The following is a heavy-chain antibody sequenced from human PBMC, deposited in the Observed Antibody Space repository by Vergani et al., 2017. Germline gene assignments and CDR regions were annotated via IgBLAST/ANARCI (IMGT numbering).Heavy chain of an antibody. Sequence: EVQLLESGGGLVQPGGSLRLSCAASGFTFSSYAMSWVRQAPGKGLEWVSAISGSGGSTYYADSVKGRFTISRDNSKNTLYLQMNSLRAEDTAVYYCAXNSGSYYYYYGMDVWGQGTTVTVSS. CDR3: AXNSGSYYYYYGMDV. J-gene: IGHJ6*02. CDR1: GFTFSSYA. V-gene: IGHV3-23*01. D-gene: IGHD1-26*01. CDR2: ISGSGGST.